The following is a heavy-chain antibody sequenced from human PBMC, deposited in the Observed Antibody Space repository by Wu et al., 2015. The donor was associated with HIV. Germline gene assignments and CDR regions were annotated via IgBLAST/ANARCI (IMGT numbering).Heavy chain of an antibody. CDR2: MDPKSGSA. D-gene: IGHD3-10*01. Sequence: QVQLVQSGTVVQKPGTSVRVSCRVSGYRFTSFNINWIRQVHGRGLEWMGWMDPKSGSAAFGRNFQGRVSMTRNNSISTAYMELSRVTSDDTAIYYCRPGGRPPYFRTIYWSYLPTRRGQGTRVVVSS. CDR1: GYRFTSFN. V-gene: IGHV1-8*02. J-gene: IGHJ1*01. CDR3: RPGGRPPYFRTIYWSYLPTR.